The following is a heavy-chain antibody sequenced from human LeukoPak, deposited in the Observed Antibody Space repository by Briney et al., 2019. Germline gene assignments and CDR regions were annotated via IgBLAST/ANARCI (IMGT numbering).Heavy chain of an antibody. CDR3: ARVGQWLGVDY. CDR2: INHSGST. J-gene: IGHJ4*02. Sequence: PSETLSLTCAVYGGSFSGYYWSWIRQPPGKGLEWIGEINHSGSTNYNPSLKSRVTISVDTSKNQFSLKLSSVTAADTAVYYCARVGQWLGVDYWGQGTLVTVSS. D-gene: IGHD6-19*01. V-gene: IGHV4-34*01. CDR1: GGSFSGYY.